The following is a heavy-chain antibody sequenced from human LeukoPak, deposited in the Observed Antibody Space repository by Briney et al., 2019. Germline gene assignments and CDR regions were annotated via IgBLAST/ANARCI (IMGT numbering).Heavy chain of an antibody. CDR1: GGSISSHY. Sequence: PSETLSLTCTVSGGSISSHYWTWIRQPPGKGLEWIGYIYNTGTTNYNPSLKSRVTISLDTPKNQFSLKLTYVTAADTAVYFCARDDYGVFDAFDVWGQGTVVTVSS. CDR2: IYNTGTT. V-gene: IGHV4-59*08. CDR3: ARDDYGVFDAFDV. D-gene: IGHD3-16*01. J-gene: IGHJ3*01.